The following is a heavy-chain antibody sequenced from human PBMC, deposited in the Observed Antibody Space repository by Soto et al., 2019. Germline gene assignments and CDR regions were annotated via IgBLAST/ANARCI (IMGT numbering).Heavy chain of an antibody. CDR1: GFSVNSKGVG. V-gene: IGHV2-5*02. Sequence: QITLKESGPTVVKPTQTLTLTCTFSGFSVNSKGVGVGWIRQPPGKALEYVALIYWDDDKRYSPSLRHRLTITKDAAGNQVVLSLADVDPVDTGTYYCAYRWGGTRSYFDHWGPGIGVTVSS. D-gene: IGHD3-10*01. CDR3: AYRWGGTRSYFDH. J-gene: IGHJ4*02. CDR2: IYWDDDK.